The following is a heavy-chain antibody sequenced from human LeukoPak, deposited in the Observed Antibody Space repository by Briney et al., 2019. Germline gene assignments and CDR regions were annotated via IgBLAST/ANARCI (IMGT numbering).Heavy chain of an antibody. CDR1: GGSISSGSYY. D-gene: IGHD5-18*01. CDR3: ARGTAMVYRYYYYMDV. J-gene: IGHJ6*03. V-gene: IGHV4-61*02. CDR2: IYTSGST. Sequence: PSETLSLTCTVSGGSISSGSYYWSWIRQPAGKGLEWIGRIYTSGSTNYNPSLKSPVPLSVDPSKNQFSLKLSSVTAADTAVYYCARGTAMVYRYYYYMDVWGKGTTVTISS.